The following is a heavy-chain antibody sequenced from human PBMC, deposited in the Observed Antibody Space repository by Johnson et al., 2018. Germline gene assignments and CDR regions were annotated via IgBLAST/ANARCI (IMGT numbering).Heavy chain of an antibody. J-gene: IGHJ1*01. Sequence: QVQLVESGGGVVQPGRSLRLSCAASGFTFSSYALHWVRQAPGKGLEWVAVTSNDEGIQYYVDSVKGRITISRDNSKGTLYLQINSLRAEDTAVYYCATGAISGVIYREFFQHWGQGTLVTGSS. V-gene: IGHV3-30*04. CDR2: TSNDEGIQ. CDR3: ATGAISGVIYREFFQH. CDR1: GFTFSSYA. D-gene: IGHD3-10*01.